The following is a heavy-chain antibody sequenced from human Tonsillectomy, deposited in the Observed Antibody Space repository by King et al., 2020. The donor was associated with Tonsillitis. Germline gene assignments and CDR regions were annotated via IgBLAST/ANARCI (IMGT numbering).Heavy chain of an antibody. J-gene: IGHJ4*02. D-gene: IGHD3-22*01. Sequence: LTLKESGPTLVKSTQTLTLTCTFYGFSLSTSGVGVGWIRQPPGQALEWLALIYWNDDKRYSPSLKSRLTMAKGTSKNQVVLTMTNMDPVDTATYYCARLRRDYSDSSGYCDSWGQGTLVTVSS. CDR2: IYWNDDK. CDR1: GFSLSTSGVG. V-gene: IGHV2-5*01. CDR3: ARLRRDYSDSSGYCDS.